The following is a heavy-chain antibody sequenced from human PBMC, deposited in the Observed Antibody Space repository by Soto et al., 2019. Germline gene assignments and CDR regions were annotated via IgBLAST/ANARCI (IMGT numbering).Heavy chain of an antibody. CDR3: ARGENMYCSSTSCPGGDYYYYMDV. CDR2: MNPNSGNT. V-gene: IGHV1-8*01. J-gene: IGHJ6*03. CDR1: GYTFTSYD. Sequence: ASVKVSCKASGYTFTSYDMNWVRQDTGQGLEWMGWMNPNSGNTGYAQKFQGRVTMTRNTSISTAYMELSSLRSEDTAVYYCARGENMYCSSTSCPGGDYYYYMDVWGKGTTVTVSS. D-gene: IGHD2-2*01.